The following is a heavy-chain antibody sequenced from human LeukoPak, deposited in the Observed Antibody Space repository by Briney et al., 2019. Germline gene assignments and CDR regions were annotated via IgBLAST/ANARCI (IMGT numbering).Heavy chain of an antibody. V-gene: IGHV1-2*02. CDR3: ARGDGFHSSSWYWFDP. Sequence: GASVKVSCKASGYTFTGYYIHWVRQAPGQGLEWMGWINPNSGSTNYAQKFQGRVTMTRDTSISTAYMELSRLKFDDSAVYYCARGDGFHSSSWYWFDPWGQGTLVTVSS. CDR2: INPNSGST. J-gene: IGHJ5*02. D-gene: IGHD6-13*01. CDR1: GYTFTGYY.